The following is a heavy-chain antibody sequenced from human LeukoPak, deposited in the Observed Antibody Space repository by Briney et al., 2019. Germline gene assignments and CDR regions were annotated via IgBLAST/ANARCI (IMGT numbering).Heavy chain of an antibody. V-gene: IGHV4-34*01. CDR3: ARLGSDDYGDLARYYFDY. CDR1: GGSFSGYY. CDR2: INHSGST. Sequence: SETLSLTCAVYGGSFSGYYWSWIRQPPGKGLEWIGEINHSGSTNYNPSLKSRVTISVDTSKNQFSLKLSSVTAADTAVYYCARLGSDDYGDLARYYFDYWGQGTLVTVSS. J-gene: IGHJ4*02. D-gene: IGHD4-17*01.